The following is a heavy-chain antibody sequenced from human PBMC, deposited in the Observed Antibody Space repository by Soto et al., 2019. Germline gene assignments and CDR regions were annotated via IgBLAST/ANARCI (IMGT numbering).Heavy chain of an antibody. J-gene: IGHJ5*02. V-gene: IGHV5-51*01. CDR2: IFPGDSDT. Sequence: PGESLKISCKASGYSFTGNWIAWVRQMPGKGLEWMGIIFPGDSDTRYSPSFQGQVTISVDKSTSTAYLQWSSLKASDTAIYYCARHPQFSSSSGRLDPWGQGTLVTVSS. D-gene: IGHD6-6*01. CDR1: GYSFTGNW. CDR3: ARHPQFSSSSGRLDP.